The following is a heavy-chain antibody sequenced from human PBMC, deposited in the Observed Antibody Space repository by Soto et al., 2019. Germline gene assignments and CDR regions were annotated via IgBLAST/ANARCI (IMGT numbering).Heavy chain of an antibody. CDR3: TTDLPWSYGALGY. D-gene: IGHD1-26*01. J-gene: IGHJ4*02. CDR1: GFTFSNAW. Sequence: EVQLVESGGGLVKPGGSLRLSCAASGFTFSNAWMSWVRQAPGKGLEWVGRIKSKTDGGTTDYAAPVKGRFTISRDDSKNTLYLQMNSLKTEDTAVYYSTTDLPWSYGALGYWGQGTLVTVSS. CDR2: IKSKTDGGTT. V-gene: IGHV3-15*01.